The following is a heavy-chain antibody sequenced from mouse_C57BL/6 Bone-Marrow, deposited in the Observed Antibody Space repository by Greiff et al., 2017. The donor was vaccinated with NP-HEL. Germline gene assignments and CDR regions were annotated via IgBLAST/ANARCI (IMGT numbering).Heavy chain of an antibody. CDR1: GYTFTSYW. Sequence: VQLQQSGTVLARPGASVKMSCKTSGYTFTSYWMHWVKQRPGQGLEWIGAIYPGNSDTSYNQKFKGKAKLTAVTSASTAYMELSSLTNEDSAVYYCTRRETVTPWFAYWGQGTLVTVSA. CDR3: TRRETVTPWFAY. CDR2: IYPGNSDT. J-gene: IGHJ3*01. V-gene: IGHV1-5*01. D-gene: IGHD1-1*01.